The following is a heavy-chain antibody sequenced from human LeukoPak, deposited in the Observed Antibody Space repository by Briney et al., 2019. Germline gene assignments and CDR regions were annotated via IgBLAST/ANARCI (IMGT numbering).Heavy chain of an antibody. CDR2: INPNGGST. CDR3: ARVDYYDSSGYLFDY. CDR1: GYTFTSYY. V-gene: IGHV1-46*01. J-gene: IGHJ4*02. D-gene: IGHD3-22*01. Sequence: VASVKVSCTASGYTFTSYYIHWVRQAPGQGLEWMGIINPNGGSTSYAQKLQGRVTMTRDTSTSTVYMELASLRSEDTAVYYCARVDYYDSSGYLFDYWGQGTLVTVSS.